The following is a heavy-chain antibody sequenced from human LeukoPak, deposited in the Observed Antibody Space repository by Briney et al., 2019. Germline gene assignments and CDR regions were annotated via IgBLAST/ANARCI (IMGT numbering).Heavy chain of an antibody. Sequence: SETLSLTCTVSGGSISSYYWSWIRQPPGKGLEWIGYIYYSGSTNYNPSLKSRVTISVDTSKNQFSLKLSSVTAADTAVYYCARTSIAARFYAFDIWGQGTMVTVSS. V-gene: IGHV4-59*01. D-gene: IGHD6-6*01. CDR1: GGSISSYY. CDR3: ARTSIAARFYAFDI. J-gene: IGHJ3*02. CDR2: IYYSGST.